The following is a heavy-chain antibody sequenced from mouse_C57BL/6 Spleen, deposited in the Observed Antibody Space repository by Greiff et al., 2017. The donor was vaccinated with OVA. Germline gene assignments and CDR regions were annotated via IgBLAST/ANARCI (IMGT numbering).Heavy chain of an antibody. CDR1: GYTFTSYW. J-gene: IGHJ1*03. V-gene: IGHV1-64*01. D-gene: IGHD2-3*01. Sequence: VQLQQPGAELVKPGASVKLSCKASGYTFTSYWMHWVKQRPGQGLEWIGMIHPNSGSTNYNEKFKSKATLTVDKSSSTAYMQLSSLTSEDSAVYYCARDDGYSSYWYFDVWGTGTTVTVSS. CDR2: IHPNSGST. CDR3: ARDDGYSSYWYFDV.